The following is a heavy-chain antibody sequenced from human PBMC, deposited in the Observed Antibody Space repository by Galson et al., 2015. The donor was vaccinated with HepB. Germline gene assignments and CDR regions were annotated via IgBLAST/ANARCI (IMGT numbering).Heavy chain of an antibody. D-gene: IGHD3-22*01. CDR3: ARDEYYDSSGYYYFDY. J-gene: IGHJ4*02. CDR2: IIPILGIA. CDR1: GGTFSSYA. Sequence: SVKVSCKASGGTFSSYAISWVRQAPGQGLEWMGRIIPILGIANYAQKFQGRVTITADKSTSTAYMELSSLRSEDTAVYYCARDEYYDSSGYYYFDYWGQGTLVTVSS. V-gene: IGHV1-69*04.